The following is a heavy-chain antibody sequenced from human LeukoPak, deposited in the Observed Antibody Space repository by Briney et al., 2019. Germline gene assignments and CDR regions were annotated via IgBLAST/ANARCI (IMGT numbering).Heavy chain of an antibody. V-gene: IGHV3-53*01. CDR2: LYRGGST. Sequence: GGSLRLSCEASGFSVGDNYMTWVRQAPGKGLEWVSVLYRGGSTIYADSVRGRFTISRERDNNTLYLQMNDLRAEDTAVYYCVRDYFTDTDGYYEHYLDIWGQGTLVTVSS. CDR1: GFSVGDNY. J-gene: IGHJ4*02. D-gene: IGHD3-22*01. CDR3: VRDYFTDTDGYYEHYLDI.